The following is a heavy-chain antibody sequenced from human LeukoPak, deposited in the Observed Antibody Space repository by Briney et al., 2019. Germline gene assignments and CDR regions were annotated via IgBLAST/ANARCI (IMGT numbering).Heavy chain of an antibody. V-gene: IGHV4-59*01. CDR1: GGSISSYY. D-gene: IGHD3-3*01. CDR3: ARMSDFWSGYRSGYYFDY. Sequence: SETLSLTCTVSGGSISSYYWSWIRQPPGEGLKWFGYIYYSGSTNYNPSLKSRVTISVDTSKNQFSLKLSSVTAADTAVYYCARMSDFWSGYRSGYYFDYWGQGTLVTVSS. CDR2: IYYSGST. J-gene: IGHJ4*02.